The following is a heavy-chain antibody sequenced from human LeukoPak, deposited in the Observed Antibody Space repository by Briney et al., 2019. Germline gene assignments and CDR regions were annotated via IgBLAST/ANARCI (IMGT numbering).Heavy chain of an antibody. D-gene: IGHD6-13*01. Sequence: GGSLRLSCAASGFSFRGYTMHWVRQVPGKSLEWVSFISWNGVSTYYGDSVQGRFTISRDDSKTSLFLQMNSLRSEDSALYYCAASDGEQQLALWGQGTLVTVSS. CDR2: ISWNGVST. CDR3: AASDGEQQLAL. J-gene: IGHJ4*02. CDR1: GFSFRGYT. V-gene: IGHV3-43*01.